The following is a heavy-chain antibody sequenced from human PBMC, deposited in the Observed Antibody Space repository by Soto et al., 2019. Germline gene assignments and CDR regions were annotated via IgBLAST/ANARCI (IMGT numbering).Heavy chain of an antibody. CDR3: AKDVGYGGSIFDF. D-gene: IGHD2-15*01. V-gene: IGHV3-23*01. CDR2: VSGGGENT. J-gene: IGHJ4*02. CDR1: GFTFRNFG. Sequence: GGSLRLSCGASGFTFRNFGMAWVRQAPGKGLEWVSTVSGGGENTHYSDSVNGRFAISRDNSQNTVYLHMSSLRVDDTATYYCAKDVGYGGSIFDFWGQGTPVPVYS.